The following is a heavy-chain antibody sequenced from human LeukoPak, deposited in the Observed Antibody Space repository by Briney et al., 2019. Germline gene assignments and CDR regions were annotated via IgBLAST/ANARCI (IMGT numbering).Heavy chain of an antibody. V-gene: IGHV1-8*03. J-gene: IGHJ4*02. D-gene: IGHD3-9*01. CDR2: MNPNSGNT. CDR1: GYTFTSYD. Sequence: ASVKVSCKASGYTFTSYDINWVRQATGQGLEWMGWMNPNSGNTGYAQKFQGRVTITRNTSISTACMELRSLRSDDTAVYYCARVDYDILTGYYGRLDYWGQGTLVTVSS. CDR3: ARVDYDILTGYYGRLDY.